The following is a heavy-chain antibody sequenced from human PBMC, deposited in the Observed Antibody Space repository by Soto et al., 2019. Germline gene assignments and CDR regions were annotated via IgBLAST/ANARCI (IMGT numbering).Heavy chain of an antibody. V-gene: IGHV1-46*01. CDR2: INPSGGST. Sequence: GASVKVSCKASGYTFTSYYMHWVRQAPGQGLEWMGIINPSGGSTSYAQKFQGRVTMTRETSTSTVYMELCSLRSEDTAVYYCARSIVGATTGFDYWGQGTLVTVSS. CDR3: ARSIVGATTGFDY. CDR1: GYTFTSYY. J-gene: IGHJ4*02. D-gene: IGHD1-26*01.